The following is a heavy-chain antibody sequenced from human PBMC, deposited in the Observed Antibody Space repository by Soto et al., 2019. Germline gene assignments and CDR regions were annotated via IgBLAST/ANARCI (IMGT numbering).Heavy chain of an antibody. D-gene: IGHD3-16*01. Sequence: GGSLRLSCEASGFTFSNYWMTWVRQAPGKGLEWVANIKLDGSEKYYVDSVKGRFTISRDNGKNSLFLQLSSLRADDTAMYYCAREQNLAIWGQGTMVTVSS. CDR3: AREQNLAI. CDR1: GFTFSNYW. V-gene: IGHV3-7*01. CDR2: IKLDGSEK. J-gene: IGHJ4*03.